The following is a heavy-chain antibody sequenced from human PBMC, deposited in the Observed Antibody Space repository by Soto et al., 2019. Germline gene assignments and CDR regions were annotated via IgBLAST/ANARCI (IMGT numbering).Heavy chain of an antibody. V-gene: IGHV4-59*01. CDR1: GGSISSYY. D-gene: IGHD6-6*01. J-gene: IGHJ6*02. Sequence: LPETLSLTCTASGGSISSYYWSWIRQPPGKGLEWIGDIYYSGSTNYNPSLKSRVTISVDTAKNQFSLKLSSVTAADTAVYYCARAPQHGQLVHYYYYYGMDVWGQGTTVTVSS. CDR3: ARAPQHGQLVHYYYYYGMDV. CDR2: IYYSGST.